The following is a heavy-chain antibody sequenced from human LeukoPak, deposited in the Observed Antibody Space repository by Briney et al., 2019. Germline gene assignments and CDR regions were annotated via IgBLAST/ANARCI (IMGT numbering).Heavy chain of an antibody. V-gene: IGHV3-64*01. Sequence: GSLRLSCAASGFTFSTYAMHWVRQTPGKGLEYVSAISTNGGGTYYANSVKGRFTISRDNSKNTLYLQMGSLRAEDMAVYYCARYCSGVSCYSGYDYWGQGTLVTVST. CDR3: ARYCSGVSCYSGYDY. CDR2: ISTNGGGT. J-gene: IGHJ4*02. CDR1: GFTFSTYA. D-gene: IGHD2-15*01.